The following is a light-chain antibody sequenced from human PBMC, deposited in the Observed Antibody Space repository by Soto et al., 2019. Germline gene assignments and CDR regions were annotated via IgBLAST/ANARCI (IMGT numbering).Light chain of an antibody. CDR2: AAS. V-gene: IGKV1-8*01. J-gene: IGKJ1*01. CDR1: QGISSY. Sequence: AIRRAPSPSSHSASTGDRVTITCRASQGISSYLAWYQQKPGKAPKLLIYAASTWQSGVPSRFSGRGFPTDLTLPFSVLPSEHFATYYSDPYLIYRPFGQGTKVDIK. CDR3: DPYLIYRP.